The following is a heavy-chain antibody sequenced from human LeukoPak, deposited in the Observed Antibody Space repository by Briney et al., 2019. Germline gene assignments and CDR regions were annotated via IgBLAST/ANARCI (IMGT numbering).Heavy chain of an antibody. J-gene: IGHJ3*02. CDR3: ASLELIGEKRGAFHT. D-gene: IGHD1-26*01. CDR2: IHHSGST. V-gene: IGHV4-59*01. Sequence: SETLSLTCTVSGSLRTYFWTWIRQAPGKGLEYIGYIHHSGSTNYSPALKSRVTISVDTSKNQFSLKLSSVTAADTAVYYCASLELIGEKRGAFHTWGQGTMVTVSS. CDR1: GSLRTYF.